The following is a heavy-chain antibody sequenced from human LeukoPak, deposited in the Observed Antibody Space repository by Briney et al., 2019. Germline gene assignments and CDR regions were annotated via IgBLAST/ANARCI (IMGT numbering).Heavy chain of an antibody. CDR1: GGTFSSYA. Sequence: ASVKVSCKASGGTFSSYAISWVRQAPGQGLEWMGGIIPIFGTANYAQKFQGRVTITTDESTSTAYMELSSLRSEDTAVYYCARGGGYQLLDFDYWGQGTLVTVSS. D-gene: IGHD2-2*01. CDR2: IIPIFGTA. CDR3: ARGGGYQLLDFDY. V-gene: IGHV1-69*05. J-gene: IGHJ4*02.